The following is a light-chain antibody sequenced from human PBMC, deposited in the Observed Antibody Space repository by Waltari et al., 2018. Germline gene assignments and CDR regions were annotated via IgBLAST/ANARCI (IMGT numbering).Light chain of an antibody. J-gene: IGKJ1*01. Sequence: EIVLTQSPGTLSLSPGESATLSWRTSQSVTRSLAWYQQKPGQAPRLLIYGASNSATGIPDRFSGSGSGTDFSLTISSLEPEDFAVYYCQHYLRLPVTFGQGTRVEVK. CDR1: QSVTRS. CDR3: QHYLRLPVT. V-gene: IGKV3-20*01. CDR2: GAS.